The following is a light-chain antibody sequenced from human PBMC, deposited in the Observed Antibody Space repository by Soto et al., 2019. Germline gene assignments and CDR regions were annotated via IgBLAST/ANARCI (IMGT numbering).Light chain of an antibody. Sequence: DIQMTQSPSSLSASVGDRVTITCRASQSIIRYLNWYQQKPGKAPKLLIYAASSLQGGVPSRFSGSGSGTDFTLTISSLQPEDVATFYCQQSFVTPLTFDQGTRLEIK. CDR1: QSIIRY. J-gene: IGKJ5*01. CDR2: AAS. V-gene: IGKV1-39*01. CDR3: QQSFVTPLT.